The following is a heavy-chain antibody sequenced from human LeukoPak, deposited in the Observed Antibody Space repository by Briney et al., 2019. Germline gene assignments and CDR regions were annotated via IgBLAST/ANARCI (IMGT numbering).Heavy chain of an antibody. D-gene: IGHD2-8*01. CDR3: AKDGCTNGVCFFDY. CDR2: IRYDGSNK. J-gene: IGHJ4*02. V-gene: IGHV3-30*02. CDR1: GFTFSSYG. Sequence: PGGSLRLSCAASGFTFSSYGMHWVRQAPGKGLEWVAFIRYDGSNKYYADSVEGRFTISRDNSKNTLYLQMNSLRAEDTAVYYCAKDGCTNGVCFFDYWGQGTLVTVSS.